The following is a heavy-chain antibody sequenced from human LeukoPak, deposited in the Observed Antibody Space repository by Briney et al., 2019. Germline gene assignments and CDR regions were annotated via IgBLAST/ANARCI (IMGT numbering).Heavy chain of an antibody. CDR1: GGSISSYY. J-gene: IGHJ3*02. V-gene: IGHV4-59*01. CDR2: IYYSGST. D-gene: IGHD6-13*01. Sequence: PSETLSLTCTVSGGSISSYYWSWIRQPPGKGLGWIGYIYYSGSTNYNPSLKSRVTISVDTSKNQFSLKLSSVTAADTAVYYCARYSADAFDIWGQGTMVTVSS. CDR3: ARYSADAFDI.